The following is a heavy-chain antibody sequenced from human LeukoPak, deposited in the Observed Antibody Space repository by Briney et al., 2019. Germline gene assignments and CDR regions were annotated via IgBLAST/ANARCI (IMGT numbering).Heavy chain of an antibody. D-gene: IGHD2/OR15-2a*01. Sequence: GGSLRLSCAASGFTFSSYSMNWVRQAPGKGLEWVSSVSSSSSYIYYADSVKGRFTISRDNAKNSLYLQMNSLRAEDTAVYYCARARGRTTRHWGQGTLVTVSS. V-gene: IGHV3-21*01. J-gene: IGHJ4*02. CDR3: ARARGRTTRH. CDR2: VSSSSSYI. CDR1: GFTFSSYS.